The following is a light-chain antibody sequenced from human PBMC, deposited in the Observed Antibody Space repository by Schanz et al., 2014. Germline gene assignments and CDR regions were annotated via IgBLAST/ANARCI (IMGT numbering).Light chain of an antibody. J-gene: IGLJ2*01. CDR1: SSDVGGYNF. Sequence: QSALTQPASVSGSPGQSITISCTGTSSDVGGYNFVSWYQQIPGKAPKLMIYKVTQRPSGVPDRFSGSKSGNTASLTISGLQTEDEADYYCSSYTSSSTLIFGGGTKLTVL. V-gene: IGLV2-14*01. CDR3: SSYTSSSTLI. CDR2: KVT.